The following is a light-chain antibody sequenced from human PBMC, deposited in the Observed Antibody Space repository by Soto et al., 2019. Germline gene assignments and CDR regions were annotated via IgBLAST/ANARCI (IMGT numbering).Light chain of an antibody. CDR2: GAS. J-gene: IGKJ4*01. CDR1: QSVGSD. Sequence: EIVMTQSPATLSVSPGERATLSCRASQSVGSDLAWYQQKPGQAPRLLIFGASYRATGIPARFSGGGSGTDFTLTISRLEPEDFAVYYCQQFSSYPLTFGGGTKVDIK. V-gene: IGKV3D-15*01. CDR3: QQFSSYPLT.